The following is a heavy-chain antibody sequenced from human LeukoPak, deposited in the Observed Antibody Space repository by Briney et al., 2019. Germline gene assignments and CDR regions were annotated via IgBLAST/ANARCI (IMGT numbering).Heavy chain of an antibody. CDR2: IWYDGSNK. Sequence: GGSLRLSCAASGFTFSRYDMHWVRQAPGKGLEWVSVIWYDGSNKYYADSVKGRFTISRDNSKNTLYLQMNSLRAEDTAVYYCARDFSYGSGSYYYYYGMDVWGKGTTVTVSS. J-gene: IGHJ6*04. CDR1: GFTFSRYD. CDR3: ARDFSYGSGSYYYYYGMDV. D-gene: IGHD3-10*01. V-gene: IGHV3-33*01.